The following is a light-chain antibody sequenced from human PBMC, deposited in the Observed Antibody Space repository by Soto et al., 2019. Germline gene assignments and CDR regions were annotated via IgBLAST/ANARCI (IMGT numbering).Light chain of an antibody. V-gene: IGLV2-14*01. Sequence: QSVLTQPASVSGSPGQSITISCTGTSSDVGGYNYVSWYQQHPGKVPKLMIYDVSNRPSGVSNRFSGSKSGNTASLTISGLQAEDEADYYCSSYTRSSTLEVFGTGTKVTVL. CDR3: SSYTRSSTLEV. J-gene: IGLJ1*01. CDR2: DVS. CDR1: SSDVGGYNY.